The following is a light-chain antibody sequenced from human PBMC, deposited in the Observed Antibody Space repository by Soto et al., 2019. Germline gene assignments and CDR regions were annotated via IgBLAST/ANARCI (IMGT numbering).Light chain of an antibody. CDR3: SSYTSSSTYV. V-gene: IGLV2-14*03. CDR2: DVR. Sequence: QSALTQPPSVSGSPGQSITISCTGTSSDVGYYNYVSWYQQHPGKAPKLMIYDVRNRPSGVSNRFSGSKSGNTASLTISGLQAEDEADYYCSSYTSSSTYVFGTGTKVTVL. CDR1: SSDVGYYNY. J-gene: IGLJ1*01.